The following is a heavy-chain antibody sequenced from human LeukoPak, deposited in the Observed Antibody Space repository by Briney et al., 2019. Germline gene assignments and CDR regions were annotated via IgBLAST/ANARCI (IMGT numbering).Heavy chain of an antibody. Sequence: PSETLSLTCTVSGGSLNSYYWSWIRQPPGKGLEWIGYIYYSGSTNYNPSLTSRVTISVDTSKNHFSLNLNSVTTADTAVYYCARSRGARFAPLDYWGQGTLVTVSS. D-gene: IGHD1-26*01. CDR2: IYYSGST. J-gene: IGHJ4*02. V-gene: IGHV4-59*01. CDR3: ARSRGARFAPLDY. CDR1: GGSLNSYY.